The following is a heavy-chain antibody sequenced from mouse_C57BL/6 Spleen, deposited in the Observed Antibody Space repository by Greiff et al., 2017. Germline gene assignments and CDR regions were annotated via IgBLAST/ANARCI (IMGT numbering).Heavy chain of an antibody. CDR2: IWSGGST. Sequence: VQGVESGPGLVQPSPSLSITCTASGFSLTSYGVHWVRQSPGKGLEWLGVIWSGGSTAYNAAFLSRLSIIKDNSKSQVFFKMNSLQADDTAIYYCARKSDDGYYLDYWGQGTTLTVSS. D-gene: IGHD2-3*01. CDR3: ARKSDDGYYLDY. J-gene: IGHJ2*01. CDR1: GFSLTSYG. V-gene: IGHV2-2*01.